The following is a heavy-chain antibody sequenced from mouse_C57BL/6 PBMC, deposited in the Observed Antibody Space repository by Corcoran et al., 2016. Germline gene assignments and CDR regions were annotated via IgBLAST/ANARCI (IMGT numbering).Heavy chain of an antibody. Sequence: QIQLVQSGPELKKPGETVKISCKASGYTFTTYGMSWVKQAPGKGLKWMGWINTYSGVPTYADDFKGRFAFSLETSASTAYLQINNLKNEDTVTYFCARDDGYYRFAYWGQGTLVTVSA. CDR1: GYTFTTYG. V-gene: IGHV9-3*01. CDR3: ARDDGYYRFAY. CDR2: INTYSGVP. D-gene: IGHD2-3*01. J-gene: IGHJ3*01.